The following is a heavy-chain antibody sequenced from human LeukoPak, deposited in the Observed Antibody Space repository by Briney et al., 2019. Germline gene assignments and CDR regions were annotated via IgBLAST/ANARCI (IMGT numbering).Heavy chain of an antibody. V-gene: IGHV4-39*07. D-gene: IGHD6-13*01. CDR3: ARGYSTADDY. CDR1: GGSISSSSYY. Sequence: SETLSLTCTVSGGSISSSSYYWGWIRQPPGKGLEWIGSIYYSGSTYYNPSLKSRVTISVDTSKNQFSLKLSSVTAADTAVYYCARGYSTADDYWGQGTLATVSS. J-gene: IGHJ4*02. CDR2: IYYSGST.